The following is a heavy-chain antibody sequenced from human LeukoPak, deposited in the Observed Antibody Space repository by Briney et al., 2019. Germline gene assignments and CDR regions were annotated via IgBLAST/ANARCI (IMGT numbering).Heavy chain of an antibody. CDR3: ASLNYDSSDASDY. V-gene: IGHV3-21*01. J-gene: IGHJ4*02. CDR2: ISSSSSYI. D-gene: IGHD3-22*01. Sequence: PGGSLRLSCAASGFTFSSYSMNWVRQAPGKGLEWVSSISSSSSYIYYADSVKGRFTISRDNAKNSLYLQMNSLRAEDTAVYYCASLNYDSSDASDYWGQGTLVTVSS. CDR1: GFTFSSYS.